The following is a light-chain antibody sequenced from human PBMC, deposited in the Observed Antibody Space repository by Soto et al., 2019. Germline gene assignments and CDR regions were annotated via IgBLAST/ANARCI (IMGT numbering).Light chain of an antibody. CDR2: GAS. CDR3: QKYGTSRPWT. CDR1: QSVSNNY. V-gene: IGKV3-20*01. J-gene: IGKJ1*01. Sequence: EIVLTQSPGTLSLSPGEGATLSCRASQSVSNNYLAWYQQNRGQAPRLLIYGASSRATGIPDRFSGSGSGTDFTLTISRLEPEDFAVYYCQKYGTSRPWTFGKGTKV.